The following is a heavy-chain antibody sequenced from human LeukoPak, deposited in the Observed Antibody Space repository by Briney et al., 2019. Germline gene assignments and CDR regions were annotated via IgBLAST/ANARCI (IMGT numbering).Heavy chain of an antibody. CDR2: INSGGSSP. CDR3: ARAYYGDAFDI. Sequence: GGSLRLSCAASGFTFSRYWMHWVRQAPGMGLVWVSRINSGGSSPSYADSVKGRFTISRDNAKNSLYLQMNSLRAEDTAVYYCARAYYGDAFDIWGQGTMVTVSS. V-gene: IGHV3-74*01. J-gene: IGHJ3*02. CDR1: GFTFSRYW. D-gene: IGHD1-26*01.